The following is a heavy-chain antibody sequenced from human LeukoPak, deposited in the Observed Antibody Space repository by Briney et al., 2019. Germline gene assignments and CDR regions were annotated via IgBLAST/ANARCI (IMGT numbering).Heavy chain of an antibody. CDR3: ARNNGMDV. V-gene: IGHV3-7*03. CDR2: VNRDGSET. CDR1: GFTFSDYY. J-gene: IGHJ6*02. Sequence: GGSLRLSCAASGFTFSDYYMSWIRQVPGRGPEWVANVNRDGSETYYLDSVKGRFTISKDNAKNSLYLQMNSLRAEGTALYHCARNNGMDVWGQGTTVIVSS.